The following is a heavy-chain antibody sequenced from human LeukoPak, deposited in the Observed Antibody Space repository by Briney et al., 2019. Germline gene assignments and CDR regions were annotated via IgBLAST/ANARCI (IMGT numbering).Heavy chain of an antibody. D-gene: IGHD6-13*01. V-gene: IGHV4-34*01. Sequence: PSETLSLTCAVYGGSFSGYYWSWLRQPPGKGLEWIGEINHSGSNNYNPSLKSRVTISVDTSKNQFSLKLSSVTAADTAVYYCARALAAAEYYYYYYMDVWGKGTTGTVSS. CDR2: INHSGSN. CDR1: GGSFSGYY. J-gene: IGHJ6*03. CDR3: ARALAAAEYYYYYYMDV.